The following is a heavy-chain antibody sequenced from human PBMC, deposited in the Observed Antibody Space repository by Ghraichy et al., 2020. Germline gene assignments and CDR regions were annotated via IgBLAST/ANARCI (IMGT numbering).Heavy chain of an antibody. J-gene: IGHJ5*02. Sequence: SETLSLTCTVSGGSISSYYWSWIRQPPGKGLEWIGYIYYSGSTNYNPSLKSRVTISVDTSKNQFSLKLSSVTAADTAVYYCARGPLLWFGDDSYYKGSWFDPWGQGTLVTVSS. CDR1: GGSISSYY. CDR2: IYYSGST. V-gene: IGHV4-59*01. D-gene: IGHD3-10*01. CDR3: ARGPLLWFGDDSYYKGSWFDP.